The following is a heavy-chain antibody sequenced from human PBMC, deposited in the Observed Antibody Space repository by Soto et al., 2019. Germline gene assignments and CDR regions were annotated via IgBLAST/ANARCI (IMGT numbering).Heavy chain of an antibody. Sequence: ASVKVSCKASGYTFTSYGISWVRQAPGQGLEWMGWISAYNGNTNYAQKLQGGVTMTTDTSTSTAYMELRSLRSDDTAVYYCARDQRITIFGVVIAGDAFDIWGQGTMVTVSS. V-gene: IGHV1-18*01. CDR1: GYTFTSYG. J-gene: IGHJ3*02. CDR3: ARDQRITIFGVVIAGDAFDI. CDR2: ISAYNGNT. D-gene: IGHD3-3*01.